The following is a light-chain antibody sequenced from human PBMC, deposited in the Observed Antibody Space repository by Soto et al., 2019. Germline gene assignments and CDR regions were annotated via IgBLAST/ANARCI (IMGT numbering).Light chain of an antibody. V-gene: IGLV2-8*01. J-gene: IGLJ2*01. Sequence: QSALTQPPSASGSPGQSVTISCTGASSDVGGYNFVSWYQHHPGKAPRLMIYDVTQRPSGVPDRFSGSKSGNTASLTVSGLQVDYEAYYYCSSYAGSSIPVAFGGGTQLTVL. CDR1: SSDVGGYNF. CDR2: DVT. CDR3: SSYAGSSIPVA.